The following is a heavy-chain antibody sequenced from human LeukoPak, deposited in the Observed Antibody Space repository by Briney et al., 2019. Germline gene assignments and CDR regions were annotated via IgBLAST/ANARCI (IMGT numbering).Heavy chain of an antibody. CDR2: VYYSGST. CDR3: ASPPADI. D-gene: IGHD2-2*01. J-gene: IGHJ3*02. V-gene: IGHV4-59*01. CDR1: GGSISTYY. Sequence: SETLSLTCTVSGGSISTYYWSWIRQPPGKRLEWIGYVYYSGSTKYNSSLKSRVNISIDTSKNQFSLKLSSVTAADTAVYYCASPPADIWGQGTMVTVSS.